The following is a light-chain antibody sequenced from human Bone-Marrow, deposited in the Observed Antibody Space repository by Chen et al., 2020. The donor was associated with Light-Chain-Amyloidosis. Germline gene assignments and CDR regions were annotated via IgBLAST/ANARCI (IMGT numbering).Light chain of an antibody. V-gene: IGLV3-21*02. Sequence: SYVLTQPSPVSVASGQMATIARGGNNIGSTSVHWYQQTPGQAPLLVVYDDSDRPSGIPERLSGSNSGNTATLTIGRVEAGDEADDYCQVWDRSSDRPVFGGGTKLTVL. CDR1: NIGSTS. CDR3: QVWDRSSDRPV. CDR2: DDS. J-gene: IGLJ3*02.